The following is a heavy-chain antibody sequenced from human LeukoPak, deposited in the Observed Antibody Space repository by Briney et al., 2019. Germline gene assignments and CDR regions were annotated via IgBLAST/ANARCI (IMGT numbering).Heavy chain of an antibody. Sequence: SVKVSCKASGDTFSSYAISWVRQAPGQGLEWMGGIIPIFGTANYAQKFQGRVTITADASTSTAYMELSSLRSEDTAVYYCARAKHQLLHDAFDIWGQGTMVTVSS. CDR1: GDTFSSYA. CDR2: IIPIFGTA. V-gene: IGHV1-69*01. J-gene: IGHJ3*02. D-gene: IGHD2-2*01. CDR3: ARAKHQLLHDAFDI.